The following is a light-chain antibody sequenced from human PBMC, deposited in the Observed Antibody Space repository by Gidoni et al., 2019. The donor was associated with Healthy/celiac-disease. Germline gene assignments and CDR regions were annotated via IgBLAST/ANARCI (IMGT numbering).Light chain of an antibody. J-gene: IGKJ1*01. CDR2: GAS. CDR1: QSVSSSY. CDR3: QQYGSSPQT. V-gene: IGKV3-20*01. Sequence: IVFTLSPGTLSLYPGESATLSCRAIQSVSSSYLAWYQQKPGQAPRLLIYGASSRATGIPDRFSGSGSGTDFTLTISRLEPEDFAVYYCQQYGSSPQTFGQGTKVEIK.